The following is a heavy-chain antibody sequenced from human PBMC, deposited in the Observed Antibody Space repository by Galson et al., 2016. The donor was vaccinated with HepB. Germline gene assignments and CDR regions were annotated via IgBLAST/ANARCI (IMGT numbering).Heavy chain of an antibody. CDR3: VKGKVPGAPTNWFDP. Sequence: SLRLSCAVSGGSFRSYAMSWVRQAPGKGLEWVSAISGSGGSTYYADSVKGRFTISRDNAKNTLFLQMNSLRVEDTAVYYCVKGKVPGAPTNWFDPWGQGTLVTVSS. V-gene: IGHV3-23*01. CDR1: GGSFRSYA. D-gene: IGHD2-2*01. CDR2: ISGSGGST. J-gene: IGHJ5*02.